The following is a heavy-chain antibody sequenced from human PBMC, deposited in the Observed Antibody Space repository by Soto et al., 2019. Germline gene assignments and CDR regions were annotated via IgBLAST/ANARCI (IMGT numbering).Heavy chain of an antibody. Sequence: GGSLRLSCAASGFTFSDYYMSWIRQAPGKGLEWVSYISSSSSYTNYADSVEGRFTISRDNAKNSLYLQMNSLRAEDTAVYYCARDHYGPGWFDPWGQGTLVTVSS. CDR2: ISSSSSYT. CDR3: ARDHYGPGWFDP. D-gene: IGHD3-10*01. CDR1: GFTFSDYY. V-gene: IGHV3-11*05. J-gene: IGHJ5*02.